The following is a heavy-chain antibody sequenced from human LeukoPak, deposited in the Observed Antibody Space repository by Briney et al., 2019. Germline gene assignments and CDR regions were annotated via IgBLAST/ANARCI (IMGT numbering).Heavy chain of an antibody. J-gene: IGHJ4*02. Sequence: SGTLSLTCAVSGGSISSSNWWSWIRQPPGKGLEWIGEIYHSGSTNYNPSLKSRVTISVDTSKNQFSLNLNSVTAADTAFYYCASDRIWFGESINEYWGQGTLVTVSS. CDR2: IYHSGST. CDR3: ASDRIWFGESINEY. V-gene: IGHV4-4*02. D-gene: IGHD3-10*01. CDR1: GGSISSSNW.